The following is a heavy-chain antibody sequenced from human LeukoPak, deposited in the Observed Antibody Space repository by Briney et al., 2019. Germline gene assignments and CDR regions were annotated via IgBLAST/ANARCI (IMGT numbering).Heavy chain of an antibody. CDR3: AKLGAGGYYSYMDV. CDR1: GFTFGNHA. Sequence: PGGSLRLSCAVSGFTFGNHAMTWVRQAPGKGLESVSSVSTDGTPYYADSVKGRFTISRDNSKNTLYLQMNSLRAEDTAVYYCAKLGAGGYYSYMDVWGKGTTVTVSS. V-gene: IGHV3-23*01. J-gene: IGHJ6*03. D-gene: IGHD3-16*01. CDR2: VSTDGTP.